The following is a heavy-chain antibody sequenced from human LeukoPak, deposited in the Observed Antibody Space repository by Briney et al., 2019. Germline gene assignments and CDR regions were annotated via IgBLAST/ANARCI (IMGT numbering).Heavy chain of an antibody. CDR3: ARAGSGSYYTYYYYYYMDV. J-gene: IGHJ6*03. CDR1: GGSISSYY. D-gene: IGHD3-10*01. Sequence: SETLSLTCTVSGGSISSYYWSWIRQPPGKGLEWIGYIYYSGSTNYNPSLKSRVTISVDTSKNQFSLKLSSVTAADTAVYYCARAGSGSYYTYYYYYYMDVWGKGTTVTISS. V-gene: IGHV4-59*08. CDR2: IYYSGST.